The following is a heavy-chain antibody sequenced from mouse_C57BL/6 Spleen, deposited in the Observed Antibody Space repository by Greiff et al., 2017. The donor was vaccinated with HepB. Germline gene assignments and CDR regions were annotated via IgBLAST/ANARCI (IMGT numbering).Heavy chain of an antibody. CDR1: GYTFTSYW. CDR2: IHPYDSDT. D-gene: IGHD4-1*01. J-gene: IGHJ1*03. Sequence: VKLMESGAELVKPGASVKVSCKASGYTFTSYWMHWVKQRPGQGLEWIGRIHPYDSDTNYNQKFKGKATLTVDKSSSTAYMQLSSLTSEDSAVYYCAIDWDGYFDVWGTGTTVTVSS. CDR3: AIDWDGYFDV. V-gene: IGHV1-74*01.